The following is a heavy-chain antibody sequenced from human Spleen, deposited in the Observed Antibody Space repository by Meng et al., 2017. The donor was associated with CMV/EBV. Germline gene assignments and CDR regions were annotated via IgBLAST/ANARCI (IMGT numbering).Heavy chain of an antibody. D-gene: IGHD1-1*01. CDR3: ARDAGWWFDP. V-gene: IGHV4-61*01. J-gene: IGHJ5*02. CDR1: GGSVSSGSYY. Sequence: SETLSLTCTVSGGSVSSGSYYWSWIRQPPGKGLEWIGYIYYSGSTNYNPSLKSRVTISVDTSKNQFSLKLSSVTAADTAVYYCARDAGWWFDPWGQGTLVTVSS. CDR2: IYYSGST.